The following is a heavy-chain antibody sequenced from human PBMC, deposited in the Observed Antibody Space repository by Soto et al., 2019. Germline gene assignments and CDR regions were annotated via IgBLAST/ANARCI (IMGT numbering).Heavy chain of an antibody. CDR3: ASGPWWAFDL. CDR1: GFTFSYYW. Sequence: DVQLVESGGGSVQPGGSLSLSCAATGFTFSYYWMHWVRQAPGKGLVWVSRIHSDGSSTTDADSVKGRFTISRDNSKNTLYLQMNSLRAEDTAVYYCASGPWWAFDLWGQGTMVTVAS. CDR2: IHSDGSST. V-gene: IGHV3-74*01. J-gene: IGHJ3*01. D-gene: IGHD2-15*01.